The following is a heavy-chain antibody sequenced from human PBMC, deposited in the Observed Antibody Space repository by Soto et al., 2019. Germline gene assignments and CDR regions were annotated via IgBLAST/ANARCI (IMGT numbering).Heavy chain of an antibody. CDR2: ISGSGGST. J-gene: IGHJ6*02. Sequence: EVQLLESGGGLVQPGGSLRLSCAASGFTISSYAMSWVRQAPGKGLEWVSAISGSGGSTYYADSVKGRFTISRDNSKNTLYLQMNSLRAEDTAVYYCAKDSTRRYYDILTGYYVADYYYGMDVWGQGTTVTVSS. D-gene: IGHD3-9*01. CDR1: GFTISSYA. CDR3: AKDSTRRYYDILTGYYVADYYYGMDV. V-gene: IGHV3-23*01.